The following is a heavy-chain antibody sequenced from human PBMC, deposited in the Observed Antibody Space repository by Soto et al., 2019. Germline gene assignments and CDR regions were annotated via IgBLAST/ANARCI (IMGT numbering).Heavy chain of an antibody. CDR1: GFTFSSYG. J-gene: IGHJ6*02. CDR2: IWYDGSNK. D-gene: IGHD4-17*01. CDR3: ARAVGLVATVTTYRYYYYGMDV. Sequence: QVQLVESGGGVVQPGRSLRLSCAASGFTFSSYGMHWVRQAPGKGLEWVAVIWYDGSNKYYADSVKGRFTISRDNSKNXXYXQXXSLRAEDTAVYYCARAVGLVATVTTYRYYYYGMDVWGQGTTVTVSS. V-gene: IGHV3-33*01.